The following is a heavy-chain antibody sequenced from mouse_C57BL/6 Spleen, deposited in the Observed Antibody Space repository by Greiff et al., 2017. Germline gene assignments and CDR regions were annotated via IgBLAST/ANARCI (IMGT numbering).Heavy chain of an antibody. CDR1: GFTFSSYG. Sequence: EVKLMESGGDLVKPGGSLKFSCAASGFTFSSYGMSWVRQTPDKRLEWVATISSGGSYTYYPDSVKGRFTISRDNAKNTLYLQMSSLKSEDTAMYYCARQLPPMDYWGQGTSVTVSS. J-gene: IGHJ4*01. V-gene: IGHV5-6*01. CDR3: ARQLPPMDY. CDR2: ISSGGSYT.